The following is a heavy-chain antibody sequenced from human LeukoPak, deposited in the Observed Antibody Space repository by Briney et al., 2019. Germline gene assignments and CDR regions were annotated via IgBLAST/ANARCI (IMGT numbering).Heavy chain of an antibody. V-gene: IGHV3-7*01. CDR1: GFTFSRHW. CDR2: IHENGSDK. CDR3: AKDITASVHWYFDL. Sequence: GGSLRLSCAASGFTFSRHWMNWVRQAPGKGLEWVANIHENGSDKYYVDSVKGRFTISRDNAKNSLYLQMNSLRAEDTAVYYCAKDITASVHWYFDLWGRGTLVTVSS. J-gene: IGHJ2*01. D-gene: IGHD5/OR15-5a*01.